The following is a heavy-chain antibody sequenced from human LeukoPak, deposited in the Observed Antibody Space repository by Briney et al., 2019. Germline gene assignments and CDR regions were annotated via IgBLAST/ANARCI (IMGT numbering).Heavy chain of an antibody. CDR1: GFTFSNYA. CDR2: ITGSGGIT. CDR3: AKWGDYDVLTGYYDPDY. J-gene: IGHJ4*02. Sequence: GGSLRLSCVASGFTFSNYAMSWVRQAPGKGLEWVSAITGSGGITYYADSVKGRFTIPRDNSKNTLYLQMNSLRAEDTAVYYCAKWGDYDVLTGYYDPDYWGQGTLVTVSS. D-gene: IGHD3-9*01. V-gene: IGHV3-23*01.